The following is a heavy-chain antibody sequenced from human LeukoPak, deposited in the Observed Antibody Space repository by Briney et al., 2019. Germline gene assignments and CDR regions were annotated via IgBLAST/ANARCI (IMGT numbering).Heavy chain of an antibody. CDR2: ISGSGSGGST. V-gene: IGHV3-23*01. CDR1: GFTFSSYA. CDR3: AELGITMIGGV. J-gene: IGHJ6*04. Sequence: GGSLRLSCAASGFTFSSYAMSWVRQAPGKGLEWVSGISGSGSGGSTYYADSVKGRSTISRDNSKDTLYLQMNSLRAEDTAVYYCAELGITMIGGVWGKGTTVTISS. D-gene: IGHD3-10*02.